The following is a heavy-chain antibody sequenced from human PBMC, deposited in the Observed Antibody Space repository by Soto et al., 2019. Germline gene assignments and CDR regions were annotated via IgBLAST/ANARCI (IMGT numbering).Heavy chain of an antibody. CDR1: GGSISSYY. D-gene: IGHD6-19*01. Sequence: SETLALTCTVSGGSISSYYWSWIRQPPGKGLEWIGYIYYSGSTNYNPSLKSRVTISVDTSKNQFSLKLSSVTAADTAVYYCGRSPGIAVAGPLDYWGQGTLVTVSS. J-gene: IGHJ4*02. CDR2: IYYSGST. CDR3: GRSPGIAVAGPLDY. V-gene: IGHV4-59*01.